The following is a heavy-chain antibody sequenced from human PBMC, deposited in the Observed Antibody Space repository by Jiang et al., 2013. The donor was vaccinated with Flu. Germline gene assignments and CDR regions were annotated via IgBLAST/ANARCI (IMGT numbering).Heavy chain of an antibody. D-gene: IGHD3-3*01. V-gene: IGHV1-2*02. Sequence: SGAEVKKPGASVKVSCKASGYTFTGYYMHWVRQAPGQGLEWMGWINPNSGGTNYAQKFQGRVTMTRDTSISTAYMELSGLRSDDTAVYYCARANTTKVFGIISQERWFDPWGQGTRVTVAS. CDR3: ARANTTKVFGIISQERWFDP. J-gene: IGHJ5*02. CDR2: INPNSGGT. CDR1: GYTFTGYY.